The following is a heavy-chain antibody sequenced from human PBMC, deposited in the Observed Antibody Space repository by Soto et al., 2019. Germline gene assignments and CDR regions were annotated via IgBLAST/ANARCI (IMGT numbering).Heavy chain of an antibody. V-gene: IGHV3-7*03. CDR3: TRDLNGDWNYGES. D-gene: IGHD1-7*01. CDR2: IKQDGSEK. CDR1: GFIFSSYW. J-gene: IGHJ5*02. Sequence: GGSLRLSCAASGFIFSSYWMSWVRQAPGRGLEWVANIKQDGSEKYYLDSVKGRFTISGDNAKTSLYLLMNSLRAEDTAVYYCTRDLNGDWNYGESWGQGTLVTVSS.